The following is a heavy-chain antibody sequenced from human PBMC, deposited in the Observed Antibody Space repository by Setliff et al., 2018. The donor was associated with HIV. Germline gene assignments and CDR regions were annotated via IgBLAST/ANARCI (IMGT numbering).Heavy chain of an antibody. D-gene: IGHD6-13*01. CDR2: IIPTFGTG. CDR3: ARVGHSSSYHYYGMDV. V-gene: IGHV1-69*05. Sequence: ASVKVSCKASGGTFSSYGISWVRQAPGQGLEWMGGIIPTFGTGFYAQKFRDRVTITTDENRSTAYMELNSLRPEDTGVFYCARVGHSSSYHYYGMDVWGQGTTVTVSS. CDR1: GGTFSSYG. J-gene: IGHJ6*02.